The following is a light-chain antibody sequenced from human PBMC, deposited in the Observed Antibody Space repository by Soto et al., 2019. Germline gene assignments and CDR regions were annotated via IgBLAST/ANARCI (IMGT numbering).Light chain of an antibody. CDR2: GNS. CDR3: QSYDSSLRYV. CDR1: SSNIGAGYD. Sequence: QSVLTQPPSVSGAPGQRVTISCTGSSSNIGAGYDVHWYQQLPGTDPKLLIYGNSNRPSGVPDRFSGSKSGTSASLAITGLQAEDEADYYCQSYDSSLRYVFGTGTRSPS. J-gene: IGLJ1*01. V-gene: IGLV1-40*01.